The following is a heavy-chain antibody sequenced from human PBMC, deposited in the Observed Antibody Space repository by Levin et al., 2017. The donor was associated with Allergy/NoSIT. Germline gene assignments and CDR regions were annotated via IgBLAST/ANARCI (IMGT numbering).Heavy chain of an antibody. J-gene: IGHJ4*02. CDR3: ARGNRWGLHYFDF. CDR2: IFHSGST. Sequence: SETLSLTCAVSRGSISSGDYSWNWIRQPPGKGLEWIGHIFHSGSTYYNPSLKSRVSISVDKSKSHFSLNLTSVTAADTAVYYCARGNRWGLHYFDFWGQGTLVTVSS. CDR1: RGSISSGDYS. D-gene: IGHD2-15*01. V-gene: IGHV4-30-2*01.